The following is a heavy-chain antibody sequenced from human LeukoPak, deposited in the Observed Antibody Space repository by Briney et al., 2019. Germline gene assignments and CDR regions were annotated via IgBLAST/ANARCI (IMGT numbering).Heavy chain of an antibody. Sequence: PGGSLTLSCAASGFTFSSYAMSWVRQVPGKGLVWVSRINSDGSSTSYADSVKGRFTISRDNAKNTLYLQMNSLRAEDTAVYYCARVGYSGTWYADYWGQGTLVTVSS. V-gene: IGHV3-74*01. J-gene: IGHJ4*02. D-gene: IGHD6-13*01. CDR3: ARVGYSGTWYADY. CDR1: GFTFSSYA. CDR2: INSDGSST.